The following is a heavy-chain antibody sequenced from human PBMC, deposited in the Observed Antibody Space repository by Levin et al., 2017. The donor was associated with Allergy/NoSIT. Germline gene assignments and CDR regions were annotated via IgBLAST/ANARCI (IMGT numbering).Heavy chain of an antibody. Sequence: GGSLRLSCTASGFTFDGYAMSWFRQAPGKGLEWVGFIRSRTYGGTTEYAASVKGRFTISRDDSRSIAYLQMNSLKSEDTGVYYCSRDHFRPGDYFDYWGQGTLVTVSS. J-gene: IGHJ4*02. D-gene: IGHD3-3*02. V-gene: IGHV3-49*03. CDR1: GFTFDGYA. CDR2: IRSRTYGGTT. CDR3: SRDHFRPGDYFDY.